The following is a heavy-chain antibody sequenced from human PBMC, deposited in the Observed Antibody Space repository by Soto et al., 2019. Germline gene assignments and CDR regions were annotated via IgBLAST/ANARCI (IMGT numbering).Heavy chain of an antibody. V-gene: IGHV4-31*03. Sequence: QVQLQESGPGLVKPSQTLSLTCTVSGGSISSGGYYWNWIRQHPGKGLEWIGYIYYSGSTYYNPSLQRRVPTSVDTSKNQFSRKVCSVTAADTATYYCAREPSIWGQGTLVTAPS. CDR3: AREPSI. CDR1: GGSISSGGYY. CDR2: IYYSGST. J-gene: IGHJ4*02.